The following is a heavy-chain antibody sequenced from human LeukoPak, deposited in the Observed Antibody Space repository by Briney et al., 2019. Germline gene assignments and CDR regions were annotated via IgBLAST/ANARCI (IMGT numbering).Heavy chain of an antibody. J-gene: IGHJ4*02. CDR2: ISPDATNS. D-gene: IGHD5-12*01. CDR3: ATGYRSAYSWDS. Sequence: GGSLRLSCAASGFTFSVYYMFWVRQAPGKGLVWVSNISPDATNSKYADFVEGRFTISRDNAKNTLYLQLNSLRVEDAAVYYCATGYRSAYSWDSWGQGTLVTVSS. CDR1: GFTFSVYY. V-gene: IGHV3-74*03.